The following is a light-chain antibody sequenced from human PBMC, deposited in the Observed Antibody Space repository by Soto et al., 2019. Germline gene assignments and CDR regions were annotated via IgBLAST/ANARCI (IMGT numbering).Light chain of an antibody. CDR3: ISYTSSSTLFV. CDR2: EVS. Sequence: ALTQPASVSGSPGQSITISCTGTSSDVGGYNYVSWYQQHPGKAPKLMIYEVSNRPSGVSNRFSGSKSGNTASLTISGLQAEDEADYYCISYTSSSTLFVFGTGTKVTVL. V-gene: IGLV2-14*01. CDR1: SSDVGGYNY. J-gene: IGLJ1*01.